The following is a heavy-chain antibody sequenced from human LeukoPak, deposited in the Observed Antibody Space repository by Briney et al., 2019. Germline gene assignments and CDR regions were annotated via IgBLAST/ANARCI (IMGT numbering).Heavy chain of an antibody. J-gene: IGHJ4*02. Sequence: TGGSLRLSCAASGFTFSSYAMHWVRLAPGKGLEYVSAISNNGGSTFYANSVKGRFTISRDNSKNTLYLQMGSLRAEDMAVYYCARGPDYYGSGSYYAPLDYWGQGTLVTVSS. V-gene: IGHV3-64*01. CDR2: ISNNGGST. CDR1: GFTFSSYA. D-gene: IGHD3-10*01. CDR3: ARGPDYYGSGSYYAPLDY.